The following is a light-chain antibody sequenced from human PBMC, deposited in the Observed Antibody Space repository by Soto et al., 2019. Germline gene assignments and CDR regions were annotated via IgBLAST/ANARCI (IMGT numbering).Light chain of an antibody. V-gene: IGLV6-57*04. CDR3: QSYDATNLV. CDR2: EDN. Sequence: FMLTQPHSVSESPGKTVSISCTRSSGSIVNNYVQWFQQRPGSAPTTVIYEDNQRPSGVPDRFSGSIDSSSNSASLTISGLKTEDEADYYCQSYDATNLVFGGGTKLTVL. J-gene: IGLJ2*01. CDR1: SGSIVNNY.